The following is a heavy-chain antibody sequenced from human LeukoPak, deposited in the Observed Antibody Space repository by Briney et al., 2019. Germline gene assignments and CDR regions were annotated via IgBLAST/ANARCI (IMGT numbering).Heavy chain of an antibody. CDR1: GDSISSTAYF. Sequence: SETLSLTCIVSGDSISSTAYFWGWIRQAPGKGLEWIASITYGGITHYNPSLESRVTIYEDTSKKHIFLKLTSATAADTAVYFCARLKYPPPNPYFSDPSGPIPYWYFDIWGRGSLVTVSS. D-gene: IGHD3-22*01. CDR3: ARLKYPPPNPYFSDPSGPIPYWYFDI. J-gene: IGHJ2*01. V-gene: IGHV4-39*02. CDR2: ITYGGIT.